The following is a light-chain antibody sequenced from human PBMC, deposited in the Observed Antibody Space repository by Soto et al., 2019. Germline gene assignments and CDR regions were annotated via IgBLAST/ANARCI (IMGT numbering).Light chain of an antibody. CDR2: GES. V-gene: IGKV3-20*01. Sequence: EIVLTQSPGTLSLSPGERATLSCRASQSIWASCLAWYQQKPGQDPRLLIYGESSRATGIPDRFSGSGSGTDFTLTISRLEPEDFEVYYCQQYGNSPPRTFGQGTKLEIK. J-gene: IGKJ2*01. CDR1: QSIWASC. CDR3: QQYGNSPPRT.